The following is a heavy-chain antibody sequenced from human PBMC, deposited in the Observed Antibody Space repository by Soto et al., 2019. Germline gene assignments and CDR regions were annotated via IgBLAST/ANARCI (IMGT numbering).Heavy chain of an antibody. CDR1: GYTFTGYY. CDR3: ARGNSSKPYYYYGMDV. J-gene: IGHJ6*02. Sequence: ASVKVSCKASGYTFTGYYMHWVRQAPGQGLEWMGWINPNSGGTNYAQKFQGWVTMTRDTSIGTAYMELSRLRSDDTAVYYCARGNSSKPYYYYGMDVWGQGTTVTVSS. CDR2: INPNSGGT. V-gene: IGHV1-2*04. D-gene: IGHD6-6*01.